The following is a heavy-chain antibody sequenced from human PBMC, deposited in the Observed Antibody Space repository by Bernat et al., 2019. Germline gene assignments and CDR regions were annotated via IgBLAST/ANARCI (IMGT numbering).Heavy chain of an antibody. Sequence: EVQLVESGGGLVQPGGSLRLSCAASGFTFSSYWMSWVRQAPGKGLEWVANIKEDGSGKYYVDSVKGRFTISRDNAKNSLYLQMNSLRAEDTAVYYCASEYGRSCDCWGQGTLVTVSS. CDR3: ASEYGRSCDC. CDR2: IKEDGSGK. D-gene: IGHD2-15*01. V-gene: IGHV3-7*03. CDR1: GFTFSSYW. J-gene: IGHJ4*02.